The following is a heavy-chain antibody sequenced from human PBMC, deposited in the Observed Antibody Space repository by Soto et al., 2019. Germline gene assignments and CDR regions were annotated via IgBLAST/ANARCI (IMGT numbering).Heavy chain of an antibody. V-gene: IGHV1-69*01. CDR2: IIPIFGRA. J-gene: IGHJ5*02. CDR1: GGTFSSYA. Sequence: QVQLVQSGAEVKKPGSSVKVSCKASGGTFSSYAISWVRQAPGQGLEWMGGIIPIFGRANYAQKIQGRVTITADAATRTAYMELRSLSSEDTSVYYCAREQGGYCSGGSCSSGGYWFDPWGQGTLVTVSS. CDR3: AREQGGYCSGGSCSSGGYWFDP. D-gene: IGHD2-15*01.